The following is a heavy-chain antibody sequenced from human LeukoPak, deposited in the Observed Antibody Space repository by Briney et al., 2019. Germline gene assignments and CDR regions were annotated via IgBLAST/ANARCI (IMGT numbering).Heavy chain of an antibody. CDR1: GGSISRSNW. CDR3: ARYFSSGGMDV. V-gene: IGHV4-4*02. CDR2: IYHSGST. J-gene: IGHJ6*02. Sequence: PSETLSLTFAVSGGSISRSNWWNWVRQPPGKGLEWIGEIYHSGSTNYNPSLKSRVTISADKSKNQFSLKLSSVTAADTAVYYCARYFSSGGMDVWGQGTTVTVSS. D-gene: IGHD6-19*01.